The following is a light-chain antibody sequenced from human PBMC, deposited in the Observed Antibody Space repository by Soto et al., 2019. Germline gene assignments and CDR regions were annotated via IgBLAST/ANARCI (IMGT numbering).Light chain of an antibody. V-gene: IGLV2-14*01. Sequence: QSALTQPASVSGSPGQSITISCTGTSSDVGGYNYVSWYQQHPGKAPKLMIYDVSNRPSGVFNRFSGSKSGNTASLTISGLQAEDEADYYCSSYTSSSLVFGGGTKLTVL. CDR3: SSYTSSSLV. CDR2: DVS. CDR1: SSDVGGYNY. J-gene: IGLJ2*01.